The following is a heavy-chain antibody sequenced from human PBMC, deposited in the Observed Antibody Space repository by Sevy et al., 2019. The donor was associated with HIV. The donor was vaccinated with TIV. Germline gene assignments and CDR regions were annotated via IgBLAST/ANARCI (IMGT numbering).Heavy chain of an antibody. CDR2: IKSKTDGGTT. V-gene: IGHV3-15*01. Sequence: GGSLRLSCAASGFTFSNAWMSWVRQAPGKGLEWVGRIKSKTDGGTTDYAAPVKGRFTISRDDSKNTLYRQMNSLKTEETAVYYCTTDTIVGATGWYYYYGMDVWGQGTTVTVSS. CDR1: GFTFSNAW. J-gene: IGHJ6*02. D-gene: IGHD1-26*01. CDR3: TTDTIVGATGWYYYYGMDV.